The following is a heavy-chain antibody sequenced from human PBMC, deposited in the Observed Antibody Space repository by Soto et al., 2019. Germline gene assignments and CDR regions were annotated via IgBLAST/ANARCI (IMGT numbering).Heavy chain of an antibody. CDR2: INHSGST. CDR1: GGSFSGYY. V-gene: IGHV4-34*01. Sequence: PSETLSLTCAVYGGSFSGYYWSWIRQPPGKGLEWIGEINHSGSTNYNPSLKSRVTISVDTSKNQFSLKLSSVTAADTAVYYCARGLLGYLGDDYWGQGTLVTVSS. J-gene: IGHJ4*02. CDR3: ARGLLGYLGDDY. D-gene: IGHD3-16*01.